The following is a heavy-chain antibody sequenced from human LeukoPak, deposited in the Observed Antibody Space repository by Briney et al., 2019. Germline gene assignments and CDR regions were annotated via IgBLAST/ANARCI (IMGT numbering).Heavy chain of an antibody. V-gene: IGHV3-48*01. J-gene: IGHJ4*02. CDR1: GFTFSSYS. Sequence: GGSLRLSCAASGFTFSSYSMNWVRQAPGKGLEWVSYISSSSSTIYYADSVKGRFTISRDNAKNSLYLQMNSLRAEDTAVYYCARVPGGYYYGSGSYYLFVPYWGQGTLVTVSS. CDR2: ISSSSSTI. CDR3: ARVPGGYYYGSGSYYLFVPY. D-gene: IGHD3-10*01.